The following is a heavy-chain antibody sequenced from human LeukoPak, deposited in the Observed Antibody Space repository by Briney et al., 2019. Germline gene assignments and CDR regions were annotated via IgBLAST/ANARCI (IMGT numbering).Heavy chain of an antibody. CDR1: GLTPGDYA. J-gene: IGHJ4*02. CDR2: VRSKATGGTT. V-gene: IGHV3-49*04. Sequence: GGSLRLSCKTSGLTPGDYAMSWVRQAPREGLEWVGFVRSKATGGTTEYAASVKGRFTISRDDSKSIAYLQMDSLKTEDTAVYYCTTGNYLDNTGYRFHYGGQGTLVTVS. D-gene: IGHD3-22*01. CDR3: TTGNYLDNTGYRFHY.